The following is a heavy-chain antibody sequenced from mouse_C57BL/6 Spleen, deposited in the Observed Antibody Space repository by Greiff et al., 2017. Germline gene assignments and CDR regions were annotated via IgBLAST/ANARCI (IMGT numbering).Heavy chain of an antibody. CDR3: ARWYDYGAFAY. D-gene: IGHD2-4*01. V-gene: IGHV1-80*01. CDR2: IYPGDGDT. CDR1: GYAFSSYW. Sequence: VKLMESGAELVKPGASVKISCKASGYAFSSYWMNWVKQRPGKGLEWIGQIYPGDGDTNYNGKFKGKATLTADKSSSTAYMQLSSLTSEDSAVYFCARWYDYGAFAYWGQGTLVTVSA. J-gene: IGHJ3*01.